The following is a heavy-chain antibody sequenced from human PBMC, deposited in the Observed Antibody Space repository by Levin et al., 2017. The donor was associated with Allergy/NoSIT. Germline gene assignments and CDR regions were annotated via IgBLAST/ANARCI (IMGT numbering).Heavy chain of an antibody. J-gene: IGHJ6*02. CDR3: ARDRAFNYYDSSDYFYGMDV. D-gene: IGHD3-22*01. CDR1: GGSISIGGYY. CDR2: IDHSGNT. Sequence: RSQTLSLTCTASGGSISIGGYYWGWIRQHPEKGLEYIGYIDHSGNTYYNPSLKSRVAISADTSKNQFSLRLSSVTASDTAVYYCARDRAFNYYDSSDYFYGMDVWGQGTTVTVSS. V-gene: IGHV4-31*03.